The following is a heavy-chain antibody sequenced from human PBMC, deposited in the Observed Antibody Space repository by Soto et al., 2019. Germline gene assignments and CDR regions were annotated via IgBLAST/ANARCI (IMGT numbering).Heavy chain of an antibody. CDR1: GGSINSGGYY. CDR2: LYNSVVT. CDR3: ARGVYP. J-gene: IGHJ5*02. V-gene: IGHV4-31*03. Sequence: QVQLQESGPGLVKPSQTLSLTCTVSGGSINSGGYYWSWIRQHPGKVLESIGYLYNSVVTYYSPSLKSRVTISLHASQAQFSVKLSSVTAAATTVYYCARGVYPWGQGTLVTVSS.